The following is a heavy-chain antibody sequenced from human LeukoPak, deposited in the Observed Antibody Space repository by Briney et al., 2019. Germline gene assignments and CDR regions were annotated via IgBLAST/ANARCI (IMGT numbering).Heavy chain of an antibody. V-gene: IGHV3-11*04. Sequence: GGSLRLSCAASGFTVSSNYMSWVRQAPGKGLEWVSSISRSATTIYYADSVKGRFTISRDNAKNSLYLQMNSLRAEDTAVYFCARVDALSSSWLLYWGQGTLVTVSS. CDR3: ARVDALSSSWLLY. J-gene: IGHJ4*02. D-gene: IGHD6-13*01. CDR2: ISRSATTI. CDR1: GFTVSSNY.